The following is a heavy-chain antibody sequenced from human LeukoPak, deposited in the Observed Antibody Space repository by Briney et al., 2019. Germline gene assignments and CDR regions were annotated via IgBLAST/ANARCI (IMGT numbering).Heavy chain of an antibody. J-gene: IGHJ4*02. Sequence: PSETLSLTCTVSGGFVSSSSYCWGWIRQPPGKGLEWIGSIYYSGTTYYIPSLKSRITISVDTSKNQFSLKLNSVTAADTAVYYCARHGGAAAAIDYWGQGTLVTVSS. D-gene: IGHD6-13*01. CDR1: GGFVSSSSYC. V-gene: IGHV4-39*01. CDR2: IYYSGTT. CDR3: ARHGGAAAAIDY.